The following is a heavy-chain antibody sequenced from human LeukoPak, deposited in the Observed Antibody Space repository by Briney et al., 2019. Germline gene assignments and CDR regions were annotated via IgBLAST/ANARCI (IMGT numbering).Heavy chain of an antibody. CDR3: ARKIAVAGIIDY. CDR1: GGSFSGYY. D-gene: IGHD6-19*01. J-gene: IGHJ4*02. V-gene: IGHV4-34*01. Sequence: SETLSLTCAVYGGSFSGYYWSWIRQPPGKGLEWIGEINHSGSTNYNPSLKSRVTISVDTSKNQFSLKLSSVTAADTAVYYCARKIAVAGIIDYWGQGTLVTVSS. CDR2: INHSGST.